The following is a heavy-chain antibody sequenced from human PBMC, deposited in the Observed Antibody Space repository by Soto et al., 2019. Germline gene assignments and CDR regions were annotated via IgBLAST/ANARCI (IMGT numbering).Heavy chain of an antibody. J-gene: IGHJ5*02. CDR1: GDSVSSNSAA. Sequence: PSQTLSLTCAISGDSVSSNSAAWNWIRQSPSRGLEWLGRTYYRSKWYNDYAVSVKSRITLNPDTSKNQFSLQLNSVTPEDTAVYYCARALSPGYFSGGSCYHLWFDPWGQGTLVTV. D-gene: IGHD2-15*01. V-gene: IGHV6-1*01. CDR2: TYYRSKWYN. CDR3: ARALSPGYFSGGSCYHLWFDP.